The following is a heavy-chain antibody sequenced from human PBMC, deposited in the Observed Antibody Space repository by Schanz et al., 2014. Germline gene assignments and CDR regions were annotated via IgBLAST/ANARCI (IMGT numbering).Heavy chain of an antibody. V-gene: IGHV1-2*06. Sequence: QIQLVQSGPEVKEPGASVMVSCKASGYFFSSYGISWVRQAPGQGLEYMGRINPNSGGTNFAQKFQGRVTMTRDTSISTVYMELSRLRSDDTAVYYCAREGTVIRGLSGWFDPWGQGTLVTVSS. J-gene: IGHJ5*02. CDR3: AREGTVIRGLSGWFDP. D-gene: IGHD3-10*01. CDR2: INPNSGGT. CDR1: GYFFSSYG.